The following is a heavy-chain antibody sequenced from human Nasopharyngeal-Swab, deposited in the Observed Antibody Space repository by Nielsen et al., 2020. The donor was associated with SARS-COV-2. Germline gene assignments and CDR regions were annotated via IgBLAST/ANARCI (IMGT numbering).Heavy chain of an antibody. CDR3: TTSGYDSTSDAFDI. V-gene: IGHV3-15*01. Sequence: GESLKISCAASGFTFSNAWMSWVRQAPGEGLEWVGRIKSKTDGGTTDYAAPVKGRFTISRDDSKNTLYLQMNSLETEDTAVYYCTTSGYDSTSDAFDIWGRGTMVTVSS. CDR2: IKSKTDGGTT. J-gene: IGHJ3*02. D-gene: IGHD3-22*01. CDR1: GFTFSNAW.